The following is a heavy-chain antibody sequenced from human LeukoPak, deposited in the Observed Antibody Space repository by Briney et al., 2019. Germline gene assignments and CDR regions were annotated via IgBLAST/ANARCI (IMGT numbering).Heavy chain of an antibody. Sequence: GASVKVSCKASGGTFSSYAISWVRQAPGQGLEWMGRIIPILGIANYAQKFQGRVTITADKSTSTAYMELSSLRSEDTAVYYCAREGSSTSRLDYWGQGTLVTVSS. V-gene: IGHV1-69*04. D-gene: IGHD2-2*01. CDR1: GGTFSSYA. CDR2: IIPILGIA. J-gene: IGHJ4*02. CDR3: AREGSSTSRLDY.